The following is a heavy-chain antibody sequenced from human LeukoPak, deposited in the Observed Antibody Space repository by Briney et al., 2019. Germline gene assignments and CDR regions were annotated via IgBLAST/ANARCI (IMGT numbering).Heavy chain of an antibody. CDR3: ARDSGGRTHYYYYMDV. V-gene: IGHV1-46*01. J-gene: IGHJ6*03. CDR2: INPSGGST. CDR1: GYTFTSYY. D-gene: IGHD2-15*01. Sequence: ASVKISCKASGYTFTSYYMHWERQAPGQGLEWMGIINPSGGSTSYAQKFQGRVTMTRDTSTSTVYMELSSLRSEDTAVYYCARDSGGRTHYYYYMDVWGKGTTVTVSS.